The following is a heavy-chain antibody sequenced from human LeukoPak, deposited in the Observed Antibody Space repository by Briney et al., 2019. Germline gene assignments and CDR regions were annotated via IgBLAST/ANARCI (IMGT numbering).Heavy chain of an antibody. CDR2: IYPGDSDT. J-gene: IGHJ4*02. Sequence: GESLKISCKGSGYIFTSYWIAWVRQMPGKGLEWMGIIYPGDSDTRYSPSFQGKVTISADKSISTAYLQWSSLEASDTAMYYCARRSGSFQGDYNFDYWGQGTLVTVSS. D-gene: IGHD1-26*01. V-gene: IGHV5-51*01. CDR3: ARRSGSFQGDYNFDY. CDR1: GYIFTSYW.